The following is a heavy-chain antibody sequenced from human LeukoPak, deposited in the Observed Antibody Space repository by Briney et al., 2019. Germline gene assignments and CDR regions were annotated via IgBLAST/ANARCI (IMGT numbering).Heavy chain of an antibody. V-gene: IGHV3-23*01. CDR1: GFTVSSNY. Sequence: GGSLRLSCAASGFTVSSNYMSWVRQAPGKGLEWVSAISADGASAYYADSVQGRFTISRDNAKNSLYLQMNSLRAEDTAVYYCAELGITMIGGVWGKGTTVTISS. CDR3: AELGITMIGGV. D-gene: IGHD3-10*02. J-gene: IGHJ6*04. CDR2: ISADGASA.